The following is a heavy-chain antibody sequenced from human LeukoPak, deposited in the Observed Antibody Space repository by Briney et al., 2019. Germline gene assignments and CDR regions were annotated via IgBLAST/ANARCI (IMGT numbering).Heavy chain of an antibody. V-gene: IGHV4-34*01. Sequence: SETLSLTCAVYGESFSGSYCSWIRQSPRKGLEWIGEINHSGSTRYNPSPKNRVTISVDTSKNQFSLRLNSLTAADTAVYYCARRPDGGKFYFYFYYYMDVWGKGTTVTVSS. D-gene: IGHD2-15*01. J-gene: IGHJ6*03. CDR3: ARRPDGGKFYFYFYYYMDV. CDR1: GESFSGSY. CDR2: INHSGST.